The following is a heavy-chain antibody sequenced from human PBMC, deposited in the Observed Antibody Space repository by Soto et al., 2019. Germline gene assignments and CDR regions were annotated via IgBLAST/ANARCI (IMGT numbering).Heavy chain of an antibody. D-gene: IGHD3-22*01. CDR1: GYSFTSYW. CDR3: ARGEYYYDSSGYYFNY. V-gene: IGHV5-51*01. CDR2: IYLGDSDT. Sequence: GESLKISCKGSGYSFTSYWIGWVRQMPGKGLEWMGMIYLGDSDTRYSPSFQGQVTISADKSISTAYLQWSSLKASDTAMYYCARGEYYYDSSGYYFNYWGRGTLVTV. J-gene: IGHJ4*02.